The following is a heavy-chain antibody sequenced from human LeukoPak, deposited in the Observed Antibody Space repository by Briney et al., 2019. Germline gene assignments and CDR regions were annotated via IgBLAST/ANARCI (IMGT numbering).Heavy chain of an antibody. V-gene: IGHV3-30*02. CDR2: IRYDGSNK. D-gene: IGHD1-26*01. CDR3: AKDSLRERIVGSTTRGVNDY. CDR1: GFTFSSYG. J-gene: IGHJ4*02. Sequence: GGSLRLSCAASGFTFSSYGMHWVRQAPGKGLEWAAFIRYDGSNKYYADSVKGRFTISRDNSKNTLYLQMNSLRGEDTAVYYCAKDSLRERIVGSTTRGVNDYWGQGTLVTVSS.